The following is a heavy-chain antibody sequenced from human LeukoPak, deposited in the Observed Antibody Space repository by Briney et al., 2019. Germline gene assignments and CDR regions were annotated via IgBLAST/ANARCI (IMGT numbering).Heavy chain of an antibody. Sequence: GGSLRLSCAASGFTFSSYSVNWVRQAPGKGLEWVSSISSSSSYIYYADSVKGRFTISRDNAKNSLYLQMNSLRAEDTAVYCCARGVRYFDPERTWFDPWGQGTLVTVSS. J-gene: IGHJ5*02. V-gene: IGHV3-21*01. CDR2: ISSSSSYI. CDR3: ARGVRYFDPERTWFDP. D-gene: IGHD3-9*01. CDR1: GFTFSSYS.